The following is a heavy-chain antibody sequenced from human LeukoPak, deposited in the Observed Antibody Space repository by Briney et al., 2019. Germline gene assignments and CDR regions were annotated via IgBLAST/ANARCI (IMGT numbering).Heavy chain of an antibody. CDR2: IYSGGST. V-gene: IGHV3-66*01. D-gene: IGHD6-13*01. CDR1: GFTVSSNY. CDR3: ARGSSSWSSSFDY. Sequence: GGSLRLSCAASGFTVSSNYMSWVRQAPGKGLEWVSVIYSGGSTYYADSVKGRFTISRDNSKNTLYLQMNSLRAEDTAVYYCARGSSSWSSSFDYWGQGTLVTVSS. J-gene: IGHJ4*02.